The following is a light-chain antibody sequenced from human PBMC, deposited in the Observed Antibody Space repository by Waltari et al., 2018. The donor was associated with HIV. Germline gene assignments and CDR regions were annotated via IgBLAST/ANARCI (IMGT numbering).Light chain of an antibody. CDR1: SSNIGSKL. J-gene: IGLJ2*01. Sequence: QSVLTQPPSASGTRGQRVTISCSGSSSNIGSKLVNWYQQHTGTAPKLLLYSNNQRPSGVPDRFSGSKSGTSASLAISGLQSEDEADYYCAAWDDILNGVVFGGGTKLTVL. CDR3: AAWDDILNGVV. V-gene: IGLV1-44*01. CDR2: SNN.